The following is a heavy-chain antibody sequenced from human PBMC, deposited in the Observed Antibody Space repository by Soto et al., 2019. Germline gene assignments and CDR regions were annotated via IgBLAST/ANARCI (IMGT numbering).Heavy chain of an antibody. V-gene: IGHV4-59*01. CDR3: ARSRSYYVEDFQK. CDR2: IFYTGRT. J-gene: IGHJ1*01. Sequence: PSETLSLTCTVSGGSISNYYWSWVRQPPGKGLEWIGYIFYTGRTDYSPSLKSRISISVDTSKNQFSLKLSSVTAADTAVYFCARSRSYYVEDFQKWGQGTLVTVSS. D-gene: IGHD1-26*01. CDR1: GGSISNYY.